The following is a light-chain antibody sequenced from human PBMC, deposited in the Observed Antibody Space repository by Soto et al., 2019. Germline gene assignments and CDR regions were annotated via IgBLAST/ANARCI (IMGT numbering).Light chain of an antibody. Sequence: QSALTQPASVSGSPGQSITLSCTGSSSDFGSYNLVSWYQQHPGTAPKLMIYEATKRPSGISNRFSGSKSGNTASLTISGLRAEDEADYYCSSYAGSGTVKVFGTGTKVTVL. CDR3: SSYAGSGTVKV. CDR2: EAT. J-gene: IGLJ1*01. V-gene: IGLV2-23*02. CDR1: SSDFGSYNL.